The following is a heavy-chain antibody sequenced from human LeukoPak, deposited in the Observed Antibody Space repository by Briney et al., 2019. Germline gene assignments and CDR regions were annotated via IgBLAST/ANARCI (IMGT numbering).Heavy chain of an antibody. J-gene: IGHJ3*01. CDR2: IYHSGST. CDR1: GGSISSDVYY. D-gene: IGHD6-19*01. Sequence: SQTLSLTCTVSGGSISSDVYYWSWIRQPPGKGLEWIGYIYHSGSTYYNPSPKSRVAISQDTSRNQLSLQLASVTAADTAVYYCGRHRSDRSGWSRDAFDLWGPGTRVTVSS. V-gene: IGHV4-30-2*01. CDR3: GRHRSDRSGWSRDAFDL.